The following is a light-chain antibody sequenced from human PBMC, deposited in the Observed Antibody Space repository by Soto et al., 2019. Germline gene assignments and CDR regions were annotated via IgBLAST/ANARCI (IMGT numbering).Light chain of an antibody. CDR3: QQRSKWPFT. CDR2: DAS. CDR1: QSVSSY. Sequence: EIVLTQSPATLSLSPGERATLSCRASQSVSSYLAWYQQKPGQAPRLLIYDASNKVTGIPARFSGSGSGTDFTLTISSLEPGDFAVYYCQQRSKWPFTFGPGTKVDI. J-gene: IGKJ3*01. V-gene: IGKV3-11*01.